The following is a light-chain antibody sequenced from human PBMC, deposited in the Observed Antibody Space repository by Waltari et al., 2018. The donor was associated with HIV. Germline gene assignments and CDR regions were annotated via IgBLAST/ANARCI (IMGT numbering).Light chain of an antibody. Sequence: DIRLTQSPSTLSASAGDRVAITCRAGLNVCSFLAWYQQKPGKPPKLLIYQASMLEGGVPARLSGSVSGSEFTLTINGLQSDDFATYYCHQYASFSGTFGQGTKVEL. CDR2: QAS. CDR3: HQYASFSGT. V-gene: IGKV1-5*03. CDR1: LNVCSF. J-gene: IGKJ1*01.